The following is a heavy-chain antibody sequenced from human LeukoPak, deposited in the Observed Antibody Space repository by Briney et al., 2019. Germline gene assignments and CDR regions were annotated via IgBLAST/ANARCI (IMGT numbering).Heavy chain of an antibody. CDR3: ARGAGITGTGPTCNDY. D-gene: IGHD1-20*01. CDR2: ISSSSSYI. V-gene: IGHV3-21*01. Sequence: GGSLRLSCAASGFTFSSYSMNWVRQAPGKGLEWVSSISSSSSYIYYADSVKGRFTISRDNAKNSLYLQMNSLRAEDTAVYYCARGAGITGTGPTCNDYWGQGTLVTVSS. CDR1: GFTFSSYS. J-gene: IGHJ4*02.